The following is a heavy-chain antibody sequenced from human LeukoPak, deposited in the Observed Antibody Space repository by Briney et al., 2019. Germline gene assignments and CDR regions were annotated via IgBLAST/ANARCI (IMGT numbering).Heavy chain of an antibody. Sequence: GGSLRLSCAASGFAFSSYGMHWVRQAPGKGLEWVAFIRYDGSNKYYADSVKGRFTISRDNSKNTLYLQMNSLRAEDTAVYYCAKDYDYVWGSYREYYFDYWGQGTLVTVSS. D-gene: IGHD3-16*02. CDR1: GFAFSSYG. CDR3: AKDYDYVWGSYREYYFDY. CDR2: IRYDGSNK. J-gene: IGHJ4*02. V-gene: IGHV3-30*02.